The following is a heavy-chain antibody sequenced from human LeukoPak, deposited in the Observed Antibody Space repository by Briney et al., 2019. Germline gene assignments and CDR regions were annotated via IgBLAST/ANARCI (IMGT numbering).Heavy chain of an antibody. Sequence: PGCSLRLSCAASGFTFSSYAMSWVRQAPGKGLEGVSAISGSGGSTYYADSVKGRFTISRDNSKHTLYLQMNSLRAEDTAVYYCATTPGGYSYGHRRYCFDYWGQGTLVTVSS. J-gene: IGHJ4*02. CDR1: GFTFSSYA. CDR2: ISGSGGST. D-gene: IGHD5-18*01. V-gene: IGHV3-23*01. CDR3: ATTPGGYSYGHRRYCFDY.